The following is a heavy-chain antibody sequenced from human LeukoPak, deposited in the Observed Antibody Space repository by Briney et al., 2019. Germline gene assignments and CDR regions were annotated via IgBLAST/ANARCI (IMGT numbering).Heavy chain of an antibody. CDR2: INHSGST. D-gene: IGHD3-16*01. V-gene: IGHV4-34*01. CDR1: GVSFSGYY. J-gene: IGHJ3*02. CDR3: ARRMIFDAFDI. Sequence: NPSETLSLTCAVYGVSFSGYYWSWIRQPPGKGLEWIGEINHSGSTNYNPSLKSRVTISVDTSKNQFSLKLSSVTAADTAVYYCARRMIFDAFDIWGQGTMVTVSS.